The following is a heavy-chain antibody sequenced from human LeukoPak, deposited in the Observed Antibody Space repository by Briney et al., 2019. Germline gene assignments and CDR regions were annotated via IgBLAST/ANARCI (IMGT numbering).Heavy chain of an antibody. CDR1: GGSITGYY. CDR2: IHYTGAT. J-gene: IGHJ4*02. D-gene: IGHD3-9*01. Sequence: SETLSLTCAVYGGSITGYYWSWIRQTPGRGLEWVGEIHYTGATSYNPSLKSRATISTDTSKNQFSLRLSSVTAADTAVYYCARGDILTGYCFDFWGQGTLVTVSS. V-gene: IGHV4-34*01. CDR3: ARGDILTGYCFDF.